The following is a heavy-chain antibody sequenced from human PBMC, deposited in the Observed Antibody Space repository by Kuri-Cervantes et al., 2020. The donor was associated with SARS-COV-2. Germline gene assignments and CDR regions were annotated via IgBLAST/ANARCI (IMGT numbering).Heavy chain of an antibody. CDR2: IRYSGSNI. Sequence: GGSLRLSCAASGFTFSSYSMHWVRQAPGKGLEWVSSIRYSGSNIYYADSVKGRFTISRDNSKNMLYLQMNSLRAEDTAVYYCARENCYYDSSYYFDYWGQGTLVTVSS. CDR3: ARENCYYDSSYYFDY. J-gene: IGHJ4*02. V-gene: IGHV3-30*02. D-gene: IGHD3-22*01. CDR1: GFTFSSYS.